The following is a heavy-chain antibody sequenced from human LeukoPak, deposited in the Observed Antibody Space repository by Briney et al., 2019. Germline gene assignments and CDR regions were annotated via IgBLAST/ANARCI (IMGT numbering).Heavy chain of an antibody. CDR3: VRDIQWRFDP. J-gene: IGHJ5*02. CDR2: IRTNKGNT. Sequence: ASVKDSCKASGYIFTSYGISWVRQAPGQGLEWMGWIRTNKGNTNYAQRLQGRVTMTTDTSTSTAYMELRSLRSDDTAIYYCVRDIQWRFDPWGQGTLVTVSS. CDR1: GYIFTSYG. V-gene: IGHV1-18*01. D-gene: IGHD2-8*01.